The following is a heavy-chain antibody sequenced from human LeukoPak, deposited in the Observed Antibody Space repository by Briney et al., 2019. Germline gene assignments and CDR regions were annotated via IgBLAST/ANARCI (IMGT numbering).Heavy chain of an antibody. CDR3: ARQLRGSYYANFDY. Sequence: SETLSLTCTVSGGSISSSSYYWGWIRRPPGKGLEWIGSIYYSGSTYYNPSLKSRVTISVDTSKNQFSLKLSSVTAADTAVYYCARQLRGSYYANFDYWGQGTLVTVSS. V-gene: IGHV4-39*01. D-gene: IGHD1-26*01. CDR1: GGSISSSSYY. CDR2: IYYSGST. J-gene: IGHJ4*02.